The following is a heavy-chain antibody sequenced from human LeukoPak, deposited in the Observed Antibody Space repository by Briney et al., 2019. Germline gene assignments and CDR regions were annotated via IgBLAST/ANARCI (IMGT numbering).Heavy chain of an antibody. CDR2: IYPGDSDT. D-gene: IGHD5-18*01. V-gene: IGHV5-51*01. Sequence: XWVRXMXGKGLEWMGIIYPGDSDTRSSPSFQGQVTMSVDKSVNTAYLQWSSLKASDTAMYYCARTPGYSFYFDYWGLGTPVTVSS. J-gene: IGHJ4*02. CDR3: ARTPGYSFYFDY.